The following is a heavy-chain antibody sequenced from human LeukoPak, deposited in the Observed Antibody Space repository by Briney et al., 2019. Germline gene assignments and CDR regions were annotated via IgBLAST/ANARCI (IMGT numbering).Heavy chain of an antibody. Sequence: PGGSLRLSCAASGFTFRIHNMNWVRQAPGKGLEWISYISGSSSNIYYADSVKGRFTIYRDNTENSLFLQMNRLRDDDKAVYYCARDPLSSVAGSYYFDYWGQGTLVTVSS. D-gene: IGHD6-19*01. CDR3: ARDPLSSVAGSYYFDY. CDR1: GFTFRIHN. J-gene: IGHJ4*02. CDR2: ISGSSSNI. V-gene: IGHV3-48*02.